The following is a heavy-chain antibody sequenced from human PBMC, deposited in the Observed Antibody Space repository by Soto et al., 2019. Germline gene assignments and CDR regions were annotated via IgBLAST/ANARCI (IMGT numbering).Heavy chain of an antibody. D-gene: IGHD3-3*01. CDR3: AKDRLGDYDFWSDYSPADY. Sequence: EVQLLESGGGLVQPGGSLRLSCAASGFTFSSYAMSWVRQAPGKGLEWVSVISGSGGSTYYADSVKGRFTISRDNSKNPLYLQMNSLRAEDTAVYYCAKDRLGDYDFWSDYSPADYLGQGTLVTVSS. CDR2: ISGSGGST. V-gene: IGHV3-23*01. J-gene: IGHJ4*02. CDR1: GFTFSSYA.